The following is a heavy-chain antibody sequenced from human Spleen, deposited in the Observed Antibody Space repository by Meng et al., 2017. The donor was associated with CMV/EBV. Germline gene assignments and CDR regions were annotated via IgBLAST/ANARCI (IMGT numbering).Heavy chain of an antibody. CDR2: IYDGGNT. V-gene: IGHV3-53*05. CDR3: AKDKGRYIVAGDY. CDR1: GFTVSGNY. J-gene: IGHJ4*02. D-gene: IGHD2-15*01. Sequence: GESLKISCAASGFTVSGNYMSWVRQAPGKGLEWVSFIYDGGNTYYADSVKGRFTISRDNSGNTLYLQMNRLRAEDMAVYYCAKDKGRYIVAGDYWGQGILVTVSS.